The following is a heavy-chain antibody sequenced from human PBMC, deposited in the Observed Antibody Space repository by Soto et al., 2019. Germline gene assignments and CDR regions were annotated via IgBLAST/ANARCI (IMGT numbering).Heavy chain of an antibody. CDR2: IYTSGST. D-gene: IGHD1-26*01. CDR1: GGSISSYY. CDR3: ARAAALYSGSYFAAFDI. Sequence: SATLSLTCTVSGGSISSYYWSWIRQPAGKGLEWIGRIYTSGSTNYNPSLKSRVTMSVDTSKNQFSLKLSSVTAADTAVYYCARAAALYSGSYFAAFDIWGQGTMVTVSS. V-gene: IGHV4-4*07. J-gene: IGHJ3*02.